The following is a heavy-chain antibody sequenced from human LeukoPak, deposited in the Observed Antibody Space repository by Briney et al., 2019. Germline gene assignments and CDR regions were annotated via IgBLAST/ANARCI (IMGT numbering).Heavy chain of an antibody. V-gene: IGHV4-34*01. CDR3: ARQFYYGSGRIDY. Sequence: SETLSLTCAVYGGSFSGYYWSWIRQPPGKGLEWIGSIYYSGSTYYNPSLKSRVTISVDTSKNQFSLKLSSVTAADTAVYYCARQFYYGSGRIDYWGQGTLVTVSS. CDR1: GGSFSGYY. D-gene: IGHD3-10*01. CDR2: IYYSGST. J-gene: IGHJ4*02.